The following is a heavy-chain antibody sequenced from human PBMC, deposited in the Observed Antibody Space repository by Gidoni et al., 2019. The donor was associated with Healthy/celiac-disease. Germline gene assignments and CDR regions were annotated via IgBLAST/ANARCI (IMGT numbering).Heavy chain of an antibody. CDR2: IYTSGST. V-gene: IGHV4-61*02. Sequence: QVQLQESVPGLVKPSQTLSLTCTVSGGSISSGSYYWSWIRQPAGKGLEWIGRIYTSGSTNYNPSLKSRVTISVDTSKNQFSLKLSSVTAADTAVYYCARDRGIVWFDPWGQGTLVTVSS. D-gene: IGHD1-26*01. CDR3: ARDRGIVWFDP. J-gene: IGHJ5*02. CDR1: GGSISSGSYY.